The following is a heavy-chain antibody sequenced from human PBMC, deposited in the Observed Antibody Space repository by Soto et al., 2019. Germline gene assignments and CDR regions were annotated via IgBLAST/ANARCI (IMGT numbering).Heavy chain of an antibody. CDR2: ISSDGNTQ. Sequence: QVQLVESGGGVVQPGRSLRLSCAASGFTFSNSGMHWVHQAPGKGLEWVAVISSDGNTQFYADSVKGRFSISRDNSKNTLYLDMNSLRADDAAVYYCTGQIASGHWGQGTLVTVSS. D-gene: IGHD2-8*02. CDR3: TGQIASGH. J-gene: IGHJ4*02. V-gene: IGHV3-30*03. CDR1: GFTFSNSG.